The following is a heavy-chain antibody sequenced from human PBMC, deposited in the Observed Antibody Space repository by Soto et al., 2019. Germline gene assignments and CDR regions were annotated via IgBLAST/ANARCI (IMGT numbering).Heavy chain of an antibody. CDR2: IRSKPYGVTA. J-gene: IGHJ4*02. Sequence: SMRLSWRGAGLTFGDYGMSWFRQAPGKGLEWVGFIRSKPYGVTAEYAASVKGRSTISRDDSKSIAYLQMNSLTTEDTAVYYCARGIWEMATIRPENYWGQGTPVTVSS. D-gene: IGHD5-12*01. CDR3: ARGIWEMATIRPENY. CDR1: GLTFGDYG. V-gene: IGHV3-49*03.